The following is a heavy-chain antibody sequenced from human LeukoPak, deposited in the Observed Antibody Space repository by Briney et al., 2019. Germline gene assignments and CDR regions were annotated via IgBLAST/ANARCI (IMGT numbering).Heavy chain of an antibody. CDR1: GFTISYNH. V-gene: IGHV3-30-3*01. Sequence: PGGSLRLSCAASGFTISYNHMNWVRQAPGKGLEWVAVISYDGSNKYYADSVKGRFTISRDNSKNTLYLQMNSLRAEDTAVYYCARDQSSCPDYWGQGTLVTVSS. J-gene: IGHJ4*02. D-gene: IGHD2-2*01. CDR2: ISYDGSNK. CDR3: ARDQSSCPDY.